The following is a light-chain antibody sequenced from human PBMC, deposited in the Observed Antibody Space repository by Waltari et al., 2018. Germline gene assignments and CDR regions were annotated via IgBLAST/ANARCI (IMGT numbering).Light chain of an antibody. V-gene: IGKV1-NL1*01. CDR3: QQYYSTPPVIT. CDR2: AAS. CDR1: QGISNS. J-gene: IGKJ5*01. Sequence: DIQMPQSPSSLSASVGDRVTITCRASQGISNSLAWYQQKPGKAPKLLLYAASRLESGVPSRFSGSGSGTDYTLTISSLQPEDFATYYCQQYYSTPPVITFGQGTRLEIK.